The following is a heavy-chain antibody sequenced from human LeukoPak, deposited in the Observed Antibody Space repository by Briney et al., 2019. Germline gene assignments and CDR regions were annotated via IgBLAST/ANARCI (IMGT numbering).Heavy chain of an antibody. J-gene: IGHJ4*02. CDR3: ARGRSGRYEGFDY. V-gene: IGHV3-23*01. CDR2: ISHGGDSA. CDR1: GFTCSTYA. D-gene: IGHD6-19*01. Sequence: PGGSLRLSCTASGFTCSTYAMTWVRQAPGKGLEWVSVISHGGDSAWYADSVKGRFTISIDNSKSTPFLQMNSLRADDTAIYYCARGRSGRYEGFDYWGQGILVTVSS.